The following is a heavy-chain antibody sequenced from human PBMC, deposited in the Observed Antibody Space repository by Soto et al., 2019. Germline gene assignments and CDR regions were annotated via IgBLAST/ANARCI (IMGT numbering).Heavy chain of an antibody. CDR2: INPILSMS. V-gene: IGHV1-69*02. Sequence: QVQLVQSGAEVKRPGSSVKVSCKASGDTFTFYSINWVRQAPGLGLEWMGRINPILSMSNYAQRFQGRVTMTAYKSTSTAYMELSSLRSEDTDIYYCASSYGSGYRAFDYWGQGALVTVSS. CDR3: ASSYGSGYRAFDY. D-gene: IGHD3-10*01. CDR1: GDTFTFYS. J-gene: IGHJ4*02.